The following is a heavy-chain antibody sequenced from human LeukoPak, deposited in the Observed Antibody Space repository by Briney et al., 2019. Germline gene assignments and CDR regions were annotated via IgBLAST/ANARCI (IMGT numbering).Heavy chain of an antibody. CDR1: GFTVSSNY. Sequence: GGSLRLSCAASGFTVSSNYMSGVRQAPGKGLEWVSVIYSGGSTYYADSVKGRFTISRDNSKNTLYLQMNSLRAEDTAVYYCARDLGIWNGDYWGQGTLVTVSS. V-gene: IGHV3-53*01. CDR2: IYSGGST. CDR3: ARDLGIWNGDY. D-gene: IGHD1-1*01. J-gene: IGHJ4*02.